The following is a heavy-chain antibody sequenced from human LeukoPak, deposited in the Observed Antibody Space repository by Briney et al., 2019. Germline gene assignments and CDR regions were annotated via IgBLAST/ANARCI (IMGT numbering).Heavy chain of an antibody. J-gene: IGHJ6*02. D-gene: IGHD3-10*01. V-gene: IGHV1-18*01. Sequence: ASVKVSCKASGYTFINYGFNWLRQAPGQGLEWMGWINTYNGNTNHAHKFQGRVSMTTDTSTNTAYTELRSLSSDDTAIYYCARGASGTYYIADSHYYNVDVWGQGTTVTVS. CDR1: GYTFINYG. CDR3: ARGASGTYYIADSHYYNVDV. CDR2: INTYNGNT.